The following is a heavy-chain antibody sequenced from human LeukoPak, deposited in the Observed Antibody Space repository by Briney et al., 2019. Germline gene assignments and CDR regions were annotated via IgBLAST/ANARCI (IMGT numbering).Heavy chain of an antibody. CDR1: GFTFSGST. V-gene: IGHV3-73*01. CDR2: IRSKTSSYAT. CDR3: ARDGSYYGQYYFDY. J-gene: IGHJ4*02. D-gene: IGHD1-26*01. Sequence: GGSLRLSCAASGFTFSGSTMHWVRQASGKGLERVGRIRSKTSSYATAYTASVKGRVTISRDDSKNTAYLQMNSLRAEDTAVYYCARDGSYYGQYYFDYWGQGTLVTVSS.